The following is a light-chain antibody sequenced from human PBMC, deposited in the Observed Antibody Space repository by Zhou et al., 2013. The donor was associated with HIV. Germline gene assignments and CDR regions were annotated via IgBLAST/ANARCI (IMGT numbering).Light chain of an antibody. CDR2: SAS. CDR3: TKVQTIAPLT. J-gene: IGKJ3*01. Sequence: DIQMTQSPSSLSASVGDRVTITCRASQGISNYLAWYQQKPGKVPKLLLYSASTLHSGSHLGSVAVDLGQISLSPSAAYSLRMLLTYYCTKVQTIAPLTFGPGTKVXI. V-gene: IGKV1-27*01. CDR1: QGISNY.